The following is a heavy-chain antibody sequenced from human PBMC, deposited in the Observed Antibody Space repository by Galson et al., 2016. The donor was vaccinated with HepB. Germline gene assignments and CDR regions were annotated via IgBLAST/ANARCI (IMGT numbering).Heavy chain of an antibody. CDR1: GFSLTTSGVG. V-gene: IGHV2-5*02. CDR3: AHFYYGLDV. CDR2: ISWDDDK. J-gene: IGHJ6*02. Sequence: PALVKPTQTLTLTCTFSGFSLTTSGVGVGWIRQPPGKTLEWPTLISWDDDKRYNPSLNSRLTIAKDSSENQVVLRMANVDPVDTATYYCAHFYYGLDVWGQGTTVTVSS.